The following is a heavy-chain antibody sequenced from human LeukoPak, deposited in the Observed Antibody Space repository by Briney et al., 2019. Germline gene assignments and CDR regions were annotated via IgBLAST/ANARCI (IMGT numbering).Heavy chain of an antibody. CDR3: ARGGDTAMAHYYYYMDV. V-gene: IGHV1-69*05. CDR1: GGTFSSYA. J-gene: IGHJ6*03. D-gene: IGHD5-18*01. CDR2: IIPIFGTA. Sequence: GASVKVSCKASGGTFSSYAISWVRQAPGQGLEWMGGIIPIFGTANYAQKFQGRVTITTDESTSTAYMELSSLGSEDTAVYYCARGGDTAMAHYYYYMDVWGKGTTVTVSS.